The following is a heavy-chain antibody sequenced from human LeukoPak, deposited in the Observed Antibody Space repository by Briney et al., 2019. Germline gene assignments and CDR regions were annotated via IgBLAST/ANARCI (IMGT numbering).Heavy chain of an antibody. CDR1: GGSISSGGYY. CDR3: ARDRYFDRSRVDR. J-gene: IGHJ5*02. V-gene: IGHV4-31*03. CDR2: IYYSGST. D-gene: IGHD3-9*01. Sequence: SQNLSCTCTVSGGSISSGGYYWSWIRQHPGKGLERIGYIYYSGSTYYNPSLKSRVTISVATSKNQLSLNLSTVPAADTYVYNSARDRYFDRSRVDRWGQGTLVTVSA.